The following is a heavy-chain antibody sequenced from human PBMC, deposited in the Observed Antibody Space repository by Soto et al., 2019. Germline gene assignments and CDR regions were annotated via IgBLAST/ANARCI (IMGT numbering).Heavy chain of an antibody. CDR2: IKQDGSEK. V-gene: IGHV3-7*01. Sequence: EVQLVESGGGLVQPGGSLRHSCAASGFTFSSYWMSWVRQAPGKGLEWVANIKQDGSEKYYVDSVNGRFTISRDNAKNSLYLQMNSLRAEDTAVYYCARSAYGDPRGRDYWGQGTLVTVSS. D-gene: IGHD4-17*01. CDR3: ARSAYGDPRGRDY. CDR1: GFTFSSYW. J-gene: IGHJ4*02.